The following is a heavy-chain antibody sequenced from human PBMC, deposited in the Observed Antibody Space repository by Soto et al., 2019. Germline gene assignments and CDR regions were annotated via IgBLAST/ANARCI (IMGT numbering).Heavy chain of an antibody. V-gene: IGHV4-34*01. D-gene: IGHD2-15*01. CDR2: INHSGGT. CDR1: GGSFSGYY. Sequence: NPSETLSLTCAVYGGSFSGYYWSWIRQPPGKGLEWIGEINHSGGTNYNPSLKSRVTISVDTSKNQFSLKLSSVTAADTAVYYCARVDAGYCSGGSCYTFDYWGQGTLVTVSS. J-gene: IGHJ4*02. CDR3: ARVDAGYCSGGSCYTFDY.